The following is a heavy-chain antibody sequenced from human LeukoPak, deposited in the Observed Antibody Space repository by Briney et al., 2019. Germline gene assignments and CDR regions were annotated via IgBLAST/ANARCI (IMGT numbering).Heavy chain of an antibody. CDR3: ARGGGFHA. J-gene: IGHJ6*02. CDR2: ISGSGSAI. D-gene: IGHD3-10*01. V-gene: IGHV3-11*04. Sequence: LSLTCTVSGGTISSYYWSWIRQAPGKGLEWVSFISGSGSAIYYADSVKGRFTISRDNAKDSLYLQMNSLRADDTAVYYCARGGGFHAWGQGTTVTVSS. CDR1: GGTISSYY.